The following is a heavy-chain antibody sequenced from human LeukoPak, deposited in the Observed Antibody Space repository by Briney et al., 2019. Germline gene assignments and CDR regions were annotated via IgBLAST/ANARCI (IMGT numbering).Heavy chain of an antibody. CDR1: GFTFSSYA. D-gene: IGHD3-22*01. CDR3: AKYITMIVVVITGAFDY. J-gene: IGHJ4*02. Sequence: AGGSLRLSCAASGFTFSSYAMSWVRQAPGNGLEWVSAISGSGGSTYYADSVKGRFTISRDNSKNTLYLQMNSLRAEDTAVYYCAKYITMIVVVITGAFDYWGQGTLVTVSS. V-gene: IGHV3-23*01. CDR2: ISGSGGST.